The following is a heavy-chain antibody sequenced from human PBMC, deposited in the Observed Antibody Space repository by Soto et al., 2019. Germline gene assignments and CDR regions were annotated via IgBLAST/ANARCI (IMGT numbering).Heavy chain of an antibody. CDR1: GCSFTNYC. V-gene: IGHV5-51*01. D-gene: IGHD6-6*01. CDR3: ARHRPSSSSVYYYMDV. CDR2: IYPGDSDT. Sequence: GQSLKISWKGSGCSFTNYCIGLVRQMHGKGLEWMGIIYPGDSDTRYSPSFQGQVTISADKSISTAYLQWSSLKASDTAMYYCARHRPSSSSVYYYMDVWGKGTTVTVSS. J-gene: IGHJ6*03.